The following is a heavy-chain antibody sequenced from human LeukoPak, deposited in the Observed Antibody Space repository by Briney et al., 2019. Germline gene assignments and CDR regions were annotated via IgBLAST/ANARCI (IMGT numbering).Heavy chain of an antibody. Sequence: GGSLRLSCVASGFALRTFALNWVRQAPGKGLEWVSCITSSSSYIYYADSVKGRFSISRDNAKNSLYLQMNSLRVEDTAVYYCARDRDTAMVSDAFDIWGQGTMVTVSS. CDR1: GFALRTFA. CDR2: ITSSSSYI. V-gene: IGHV3-21*01. J-gene: IGHJ3*02. D-gene: IGHD5-18*01. CDR3: ARDRDTAMVSDAFDI.